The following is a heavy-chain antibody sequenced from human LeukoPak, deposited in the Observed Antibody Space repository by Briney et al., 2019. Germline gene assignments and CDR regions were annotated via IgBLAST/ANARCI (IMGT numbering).Heavy chain of an antibody. CDR2: IYHSGST. D-gene: IGHD3-22*01. J-gene: IGHJ4*02. V-gene: IGHV4-38-2*02. CDR3: ARDLGYYYDSSGFIY. CDR1: GYSISSGYY. Sequence: SETLSLTCTVSGYSISSGYYWGWIRQPPGKGLEWIGSIYHSGSTYYNPSLKSRVTISVDTSKNQFSLKLSSVTAADTAVYYCARDLGYYYDSSGFIYWGQGTLVTVSS.